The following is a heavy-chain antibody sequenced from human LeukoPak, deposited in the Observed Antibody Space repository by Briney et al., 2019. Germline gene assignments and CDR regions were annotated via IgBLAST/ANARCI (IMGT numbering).Heavy chain of an antibody. J-gene: IGHJ5*02. V-gene: IGHV3-11*01. CDR1: GFTFKDYY. Sequence: GGSLRLSCAASGFTFKDYYMSWVRQAPGKGLEWVSYININGTNTHYADSVKGRFTISRDNAKKSLYLEMNNLRAEDTAVYYCATDGAGFDTWGQGVLVTVSS. CDR2: ININGTNT. CDR3: ATDGAGFDT.